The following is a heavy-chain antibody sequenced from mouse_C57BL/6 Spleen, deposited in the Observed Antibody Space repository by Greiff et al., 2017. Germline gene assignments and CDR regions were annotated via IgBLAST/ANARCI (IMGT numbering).Heavy chain of an antibody. Sequence: EVQLQESGGGLVKPGGSLKLSCAASGFTFSDYGMHWVRQAPEKGLEWVAYISSGSSTIYYADTVKGRFTISRDNAKNTLFLQMTSLRSEDTAMYYCAILYYGSSLFDYWGQGTTLTVSS. CDR2: ISSGSSTI. J-gene: IGHJ2*01. CDR3: AILYYGSSLFDY. D-gene: IGHD1-1*01. CDR1: GFTFSDYG. V-gene: IGHV5-17*01.